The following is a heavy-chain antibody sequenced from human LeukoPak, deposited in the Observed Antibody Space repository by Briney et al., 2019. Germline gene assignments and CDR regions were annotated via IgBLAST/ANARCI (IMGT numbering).Heavy chain of an antibody. V-gene: IGHV4-39*01. Sequence: SETLSLTCTVSGGSISSSSYYWGWIRQPPGKGLEWIGSIYYSGSTHYNSSLKSRVTISVDTSKNQFSLKLSSVTAADTAVYYCARHSRGYYYGSGSNNNWFDPWGQGTLVTVSS. D-gene: IGHD3-10*01. CDR1: GGSISSSSYY. J-gene: IGHJ5*02. CDR3: ARHSRGYYYGSGSNNNWFDP. CDR2: IYYSGST.